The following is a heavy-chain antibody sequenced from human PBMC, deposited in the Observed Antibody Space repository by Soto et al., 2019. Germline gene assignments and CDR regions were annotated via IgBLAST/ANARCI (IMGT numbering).Heavy chain of an antibody. V-gene: IGHV2-5*02. Sequence: QITLKESGPTVVRPTQTLTLTCTFSGFSLNTSGVAVGWIRQPPGKALECLALIYWDDNKRYSPSLQSRITLTKDTSKTQVVLTMTDMDPVDTATYYCARRYASSFDYCGQGTLVTVSS. D-gene: IGHD2-2*01. CDR1: GFSLNTSGVA. J-gene: IGHJ4*02. CDR2: IYWDDNK. CDR3: ARRYASSFDY.